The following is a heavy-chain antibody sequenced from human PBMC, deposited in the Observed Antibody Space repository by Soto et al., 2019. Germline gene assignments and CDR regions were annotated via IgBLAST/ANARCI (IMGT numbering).Heavy chain of an antibody. Sequence: ESGPTLVNPTQTLTLTCTFSGFSLSTSGMCVSWIRQPPGKALEWLALIDWDDDKYYSTSLKTRLTISKDTSKNQVVLTMTNMDPVDTATYYCARIKAAAGTYYYGMDVWGQGTTVTVSS. CDR2: IDWDDDK. CDR3: ARIKAAAGTYYYGMDV. J-gene: IGHJ6*02. D-gene: IGHD6-13*01. V-gene: IGHV2-70*01. CDR1: GFSLSTSGMC.